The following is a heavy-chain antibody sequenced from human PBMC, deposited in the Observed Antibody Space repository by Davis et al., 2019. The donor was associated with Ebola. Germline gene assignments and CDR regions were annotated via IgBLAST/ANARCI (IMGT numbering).Heavy chain of an antibody. CDR2: INPNSGGT. V-gene: IGHV1-2*04. D-gene: IGHD2-15*01. CDR1: GYTFTGYY. CDR3: ARGGTGCSGGSCRYYYYGMDV. J-gene: IGHJ6*02. Sequence: AASVKVSCKASGYTFTGYYMHWVRQAPGQGLGWMGWINPNSGGTNYAQKFQGWVTMTRDTSISTAYMELSRLRSDDTAVYYCARGGTGCSGGSCRYYYYGMDVWGQGTTVTVSS.